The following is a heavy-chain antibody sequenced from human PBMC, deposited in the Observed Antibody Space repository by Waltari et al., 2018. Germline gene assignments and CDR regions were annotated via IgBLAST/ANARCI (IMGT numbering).Heavy chain of an antibody. V-gene: IGHV3-53*01. D-gene: IGHD3-3*01. J-gene: IGHJ4*02. CDR1: GFTVSNNY. Sequence: EVQLVESGGGLIQPGGSLRLSCAVSGFTVSNNYMSWVRQAPGKGLVWVSVIYSGGSTYYADSVKGRFTISRDSSENTVYLQMSSLRAEDTALYYCARLDFWTGSYYWGQGTLVTVSS. CDR2: IYSGGST. CDR3: ARLDFWTGSYY.